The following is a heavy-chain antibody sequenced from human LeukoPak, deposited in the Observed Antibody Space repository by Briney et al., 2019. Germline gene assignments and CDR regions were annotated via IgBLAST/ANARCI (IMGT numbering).Heavy chain of an antibody. V-gene: IGHV4-59*08. J-gene: IGHJ5*01. Sequence: SQTLSLTCTVSGDSITNSYWNWIRQPPGGGLERIGRISYSGTTNYNPSLKSRVIISRDTSKNQFSLELTSVTAADTAVYYCAKRIIEARDNGDSNWLDPWGQGILVTGSS. D-gene: IGHD4-17*01. CDR3: AKRIIEARDNGDSNWLDP. CDR1: GDSITNSY. CDR2: ISYSGTT.